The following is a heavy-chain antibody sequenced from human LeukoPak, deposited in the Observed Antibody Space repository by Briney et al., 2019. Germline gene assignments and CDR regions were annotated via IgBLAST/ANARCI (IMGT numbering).Heavy chain of an antibody. CDR3: ARGSGFSNF. CDR2: INWNGGSR. J-gene: IGHJ4*02. CDR1: GFNFDEYG. D-gene: IGHD6-25*01. V-gene: IGHV3-20*04. Sequence: GGSLRLSCAASGFNFDEYGMTWVRQAPGKGLEWVSCINWNGGSRGYADSVKGRFTISRDNPKKFLYLQMNSLRAEDTAFYYCARGSGFSNFWGQGILVTVSS.